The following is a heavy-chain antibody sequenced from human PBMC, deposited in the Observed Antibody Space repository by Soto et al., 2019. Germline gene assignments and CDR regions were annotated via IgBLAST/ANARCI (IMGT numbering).Heavy chain of an antibody. V-gene: IGHV3-30*18. J-gene: IGHJ6*02. CDR3: AKDLHYPVWTGYWNASPMGGYGIDV. CDR2: ISYDGSNK. Sequence: PGGSLRLSCAASGFTFSSYGMHWVRQAPGKGLEWVAVISYDGSNKYYADSVEGRFTISRDNSKNTLYLQMNSLRAEDMAVYYCAKDLHYPVWTGYWNASPMGGYGIDVWDRRTRFTVFS. CDR1: GFTFSSYG. D-gene: IGHD3-9*01.